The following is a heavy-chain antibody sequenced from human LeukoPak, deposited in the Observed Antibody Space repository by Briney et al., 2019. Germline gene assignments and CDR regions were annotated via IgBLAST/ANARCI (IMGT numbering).Heavy chain of an antibody. CDR3: AGEGIAAAAPFDY. Sequence: SVKVSCKASGYTFTSYAISWVRQAPGQGLEWMGGIIPIFGTANYAQKFQGRVTITADESTSTAYMELSSLRSEDTAVYYCAGEGIAAAAPFDYWGQGTLVTVSS. CDR1: GYTFTSYA. J-gene: IGHJ4*02. D-gene: IGHD6-13*01. V-gene: IGHV1-69*13. CDR2: IIPIFGTA.